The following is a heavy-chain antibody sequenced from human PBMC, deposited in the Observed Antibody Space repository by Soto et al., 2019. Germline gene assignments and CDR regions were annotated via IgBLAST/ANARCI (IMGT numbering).Heavy chain of an antibody. V-gene: IGHV4-39*02. CDR1: GGSITTGHYI. Sequence: SETQSLTCTVSGGSITTGHYIWGWLRQPPGKGLEWLGCVHSSGGTYYKSSLNGRVSIAIDTSNYHLSLNLISVAAADTAVYFCSSRLVGARRHRGFESWGQGTLVTVSS. D-gene: IGHD6-6*01. CDR3: SSRLVGARRHRGFES. CDR2: VHSSGGT. J-gene: IGHJ4*02.